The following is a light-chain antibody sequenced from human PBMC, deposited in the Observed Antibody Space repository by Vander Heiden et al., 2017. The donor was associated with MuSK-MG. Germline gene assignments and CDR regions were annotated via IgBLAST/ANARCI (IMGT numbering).Light chain of an antibody. CDR2: QAS. J-gene: IGKJ1*01. CDR3: QQEDNCPWT. Sequence: DIQMTQSPSTLSASVGDRVTITCRASQSISSWLAWYQQIPGKAPKLLIYQASMLESGVPARFSGSGSGTEFTLTISSLQPDDFATYYCQQEDNCPWTFGQGTKVDIK. CDR1: QSISSW. V-gene: IGKV1-5*03.